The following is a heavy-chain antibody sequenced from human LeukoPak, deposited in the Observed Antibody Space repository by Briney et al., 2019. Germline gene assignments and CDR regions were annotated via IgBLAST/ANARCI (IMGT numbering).Heavy chain of an antibody. Sequence: SQTLSLTCTVSGGSISSGGYFWSWIRQHPGKGLEWIGYIYYSGSTYYNPSLKSRVTISVDTSKNQFSLKLSSVTAADTAVYYCARVSRWNDWAFKGWGQGTLVTVSS. D-gene: IGHD1-1*01. CDR3: ARVSRWNDWAFKG. CDR1: GGSISSGGYF. J-gene: IGHJ4*02. CDR2: IYYSGST. V-gene: IGHV4-31*03.